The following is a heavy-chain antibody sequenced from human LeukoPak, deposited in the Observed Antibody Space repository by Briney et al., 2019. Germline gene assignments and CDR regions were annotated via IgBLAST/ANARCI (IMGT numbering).Heavy chain of an antibody. V-gene: IGHV4-39*07. Sequence: SETLSLTCTVSSGSISTSNYYWGWVRQPPGKGLEWIGEINHSGSTNYNPSLKSRVTISVDTSKNQFSLKLSSVTAADTAVYYCARAGSSGFDYWGQGTLVTVSS. CDR1: SGSISTSNYY. CDR2: INHSGST. CDR3: ARAGSSGFDY. D-gene: IGHD6-19*01. J-gene: IGHJ4*02.